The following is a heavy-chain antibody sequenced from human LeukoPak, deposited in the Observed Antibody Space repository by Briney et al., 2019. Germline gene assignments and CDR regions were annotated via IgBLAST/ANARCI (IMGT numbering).Heavy chain of an antibody. CDR2: INHSGST. Sequence: SDTLSLTCAVYGGSFSSYYWTWIRQPPGKGLEWIGEINHSGSTNYNPSLKSRVTISVDTSKNQFSLKLSSVTAADTPVYYCVMNWGTGRTLDYWGQGTLVTVSS. V-gene: IGHV4-34*01. J-gene: IGHJ4*02. D-gene: IGHD7-27*01. CDR1: GGSFSSYY. CDR3: VMNWGTGRTLDY.